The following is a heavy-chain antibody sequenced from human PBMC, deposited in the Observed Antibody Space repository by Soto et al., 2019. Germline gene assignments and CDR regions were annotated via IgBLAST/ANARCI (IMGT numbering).Heavy chain of an antibody. V-gene: IGHV4-30-4*01. J-gene: IGHJ6*02. CDR3: ARIHSPTFRFRHYYYGMDV. D-gene: IGHD3-16*01. Sequence: SETLSLTCTVSGGSISSGDYYWSWIRQPPGKGLEWIGYIYYSGSTYYNPSLKSRVTTSVDTSKNQFSLNLSSVTAADTAVYYCARIHSPTFRFRHYYYGMDVWGQGTTVTVSS. CDR1: GGSISSGDYY. CDR2: IYYSGST.